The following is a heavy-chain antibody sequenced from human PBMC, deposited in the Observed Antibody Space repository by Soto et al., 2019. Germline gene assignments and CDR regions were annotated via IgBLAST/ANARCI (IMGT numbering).Heavy chain of an antibody. CDR1: GGSISRSSNY. Sequence: SETLSLTCTVSGGSISRSSNYWDWIRQPPGKGLEWIGTIYYSGSTYYAPSLKSRVTMSVDTSTNQFSLKLSSVTAADTAIYYCARRGQWLAPVDYWGQGTLVTVSS. J-gene: IGHJ4*02. CDR2: IYYSGST. CDR3: ARRGQWLAPVDY. D-gene: IGHD6-19*01. V-gene: IGHV4-39*01.